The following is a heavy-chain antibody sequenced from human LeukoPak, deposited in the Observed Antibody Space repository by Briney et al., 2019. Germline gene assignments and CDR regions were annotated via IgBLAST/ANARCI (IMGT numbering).Heavy chain of an antibody. V-gene: IGHV3-33*01. D-gene: IGHD6-13*01. CDR2: IWYDGSNK. Sequence: GRSLRLSCAASGFTFSSYGMHWVRQAPGKGLEWVAVIWYDGSNKYYADSVKGRFTISRDNSKNTLYLQMNSLRAEDTAVYYCASYSSSWYNANRKAFDIWGQGTMVTVSS. CDR1: GFTFSSYG. J-gene: IGHJ3*02. CDR3: ASYSSSWYNANRKAFDI.